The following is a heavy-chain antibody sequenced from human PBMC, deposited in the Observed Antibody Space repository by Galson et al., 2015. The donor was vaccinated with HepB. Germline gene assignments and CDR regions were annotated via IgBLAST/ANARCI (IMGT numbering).Heavy chain of an antibody. Sequence: TLSLTCTVSGGSISSSSYYWGWIRQPPGKGLEWIGSIYYSGSTYYNPSLKSRVTISVDTSKNQFSLKLSSVTAADTAVYYCARSPRITGTTGYFDYWGQGTLVTVSS. CDR2: IYYSGST. D-gene: IGHD1-20*01. CDR1: GGSISSSSYY. CDR3: ARSPRITGTTGYFDY. V-gene: IGHV4-39*07. J-gene: IGHJ4*02.